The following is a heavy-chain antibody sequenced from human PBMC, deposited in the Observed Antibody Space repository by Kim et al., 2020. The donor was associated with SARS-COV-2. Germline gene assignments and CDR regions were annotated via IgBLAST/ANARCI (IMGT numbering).Heavy chain of an antibody. J-gene: IGHJ5*02. CDR3: AKDAIAVAGKDNWFDP. CDR1: GFTFSSYG. Sequence: GGSLRLSCAASGFTFSSYGMHWVRQAPGKGLEWVAVISYDGSNKYYADSVKGRFTISRDNSKNTLYLQMNSLRAEDTAVYYCAKDAIAVAGKDNWFDPWGQGTLVTVSS. V-gene: IGHV3-30*18. D-gene: IGHD6-19*01. CDR2: ISYDGSNK.